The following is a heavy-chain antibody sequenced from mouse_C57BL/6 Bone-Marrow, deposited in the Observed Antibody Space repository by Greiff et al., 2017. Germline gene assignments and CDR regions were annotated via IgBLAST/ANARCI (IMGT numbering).Heavy chain of an antibody. CDR3: AREIVRYAVDY. V-gene: IGHV5-4*01. CDR1: GFTFSSYA. Sequence: EVKVVESGGGLVKPGGSLKLSCAASGFTFSSYAMSWVRQPPEKRLEWVVTISDGGSYTYYPDNVKGRFTISGDTAKNNLYLQLSHLTSEATAMYYGAREIVRYAVDYWGQGTSVTVSA. D-gene: IGHD2-5*01. J-gene: IGHJ4*01. CDR2: ISDGGSYT.